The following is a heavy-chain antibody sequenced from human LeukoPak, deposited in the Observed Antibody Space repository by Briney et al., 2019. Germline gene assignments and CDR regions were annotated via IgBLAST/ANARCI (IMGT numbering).Heavy chain of an antibody. Sequence: GGSLRLSCAASGFTFSSYGMHWVRQAPGKGLEWVAFIRYDGSNKYYADSVKGRFTISRDNSKNTLYLQMNSLRAEDTAVYYCARSANGYGGNYYYYYYMDVWGKGTTVTISS. V-gene: IGHV3-30*02. D-gene: IGHD4-23*01. CDR1: GFTFSSYG. CDR3: ARSANGYGGNYYYYYYMDV. J-gene: IGHJ6*03. CDR2: IRYDGSNK.